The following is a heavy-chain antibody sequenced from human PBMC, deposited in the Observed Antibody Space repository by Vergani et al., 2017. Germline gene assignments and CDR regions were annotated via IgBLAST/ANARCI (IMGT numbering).Heavy chain of an antibody. CDR1: GGTFSSYT. CDR3: ARDLSSGWVYYYYGMDV. CDR2: INPNSGGT. Sequence: QVQLVQSGAEVKKPGSSVKVSCKASGGTFSSYTISWVRQAPGQGLEWMGRINPNSGGTNYAQKFQGRVTMTRDTSISTAYMELSRLRSDDTAVYYCARDLSSGWVYYYYGMDVWGQGTTVTVSS. D-gene: IGHD6-19*01. V-gene: IGHV1-2*02. J-gene: IGHJ6*02.